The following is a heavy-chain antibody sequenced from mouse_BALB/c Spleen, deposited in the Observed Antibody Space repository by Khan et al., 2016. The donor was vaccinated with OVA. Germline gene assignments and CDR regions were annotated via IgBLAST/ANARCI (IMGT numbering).Heavy chain of an antibody. V-gene: IGHV1S137*01. CDR3: TRGGGGNRFAY. CDR2: ISTYYDDA. Sequence: VELVESGAELVRPGVSVKISCKGSGYTFTDFPMHWVKQSHAKSLEWIGVISTYYDDATYNQKFKGKATMTVDKASSTAYMELARLTSEDSAIXSCTRGGGGNRFAYWGQGTLVTVSA. J-gene: IGHJ3*01. CDR1: GYTFTDFP.